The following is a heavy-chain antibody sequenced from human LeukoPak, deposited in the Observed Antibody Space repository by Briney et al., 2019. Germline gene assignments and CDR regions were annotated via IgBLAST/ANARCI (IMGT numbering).Heavy chain of an antibody. CDR3: ARGHPSYGGNPYYFDY. Sequence: ASVKVSCKASGYTFTSYDINWVRQATGQGLEWMGWMNPNSGNTGYAQKFQGRVTMTRNTSISTAYMELSSLRSEDTAVYYCARGHPSYGGNPYYFDYWGQETLVTVSS. D-gene: IGHD4-23*01. CDR1: GYTFTSYD. V-gene: IGHV1-8*01. CDR2: MNPNSGNT. J-gene: IGHJ4*02.